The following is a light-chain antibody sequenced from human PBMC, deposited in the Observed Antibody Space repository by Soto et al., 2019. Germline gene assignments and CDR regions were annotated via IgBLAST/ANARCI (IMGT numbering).Light chain of an antibody. CDR1: QSLVYSDGNTY. CDR3: MQVHTGPRT. J-gene: IGKJ1*01. V-gene: IGKV2-30*01. CDR2: KVS. Sequence: DVVMTQSPLSLPVTLGQPASISCRSSQSLVYSDGNTYLNWFQQRPGQSPRRLIYKVSNRDSGDPDRLSGSGSGTPFTLNISRLEAEDVGVYYCMQVHTGPRTFGQGTKVEIK.